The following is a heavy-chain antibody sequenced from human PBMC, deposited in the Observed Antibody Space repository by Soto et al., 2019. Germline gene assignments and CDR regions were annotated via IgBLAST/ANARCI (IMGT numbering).Heavy chain of an antibody. V-gene: IGHV1-69*01. CDR2: IIPIFGTA. CDR3: APLPDHSYGYGYPWGVGGMDV. CDR1: GGTFSSYA. J-gene: IGHJ6*02. D-gene: IGHD5-18*01. Sequence: QVPLVQSGAEVKKPGSSVKVSCKASGGTFSSYAISWVRQAPGQGLEWMGGIIPIFGTANYAQKFQGRVTITADESTRKAYMELSSLRSEATAVYYCAPLPDHSYGYGYPWGVGGMDVWGQGTTVTVSS.